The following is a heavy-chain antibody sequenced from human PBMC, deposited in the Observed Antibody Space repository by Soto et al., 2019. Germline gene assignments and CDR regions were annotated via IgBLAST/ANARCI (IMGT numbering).Heavy chain of an antibody. D-gene: IGHD3-16*01. CDR2: IYWDDDK. V-gene: IGHV2-5*02. J-gene: IGHJ4*02. CDR1: GFSLTTTGVG. CDR3: AHWLSAVASWGGFDY. Sequence: QITLKESGPALVKPTQTLTLTCTFSGFSLTTTGVGVGWFRQPPGKALEWLGMIYWDDDKIYRPDLKPRLTITKDSSKSQAVLTLRDMDPVDTGTYRCAHWLSAVASWGGFDYWGQGTLVTVSS.